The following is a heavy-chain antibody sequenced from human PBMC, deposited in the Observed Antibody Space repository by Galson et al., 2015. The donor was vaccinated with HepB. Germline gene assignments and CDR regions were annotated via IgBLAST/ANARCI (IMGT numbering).Heavy chain of an antibody. Sequence: SLRLSCAASGFTFSSYSMNWVRQAPGKGLEWVSSISSSSSYIYYADSVKGRFTISRDNAKNSLYLQMNSLRAEDTAVYYCARDSGEGMMGYHDYWGQGTLVTVSS. V-gene: IGHV3-21*01. CDR3: ARDSGEGMMGYHDY. J-gene: IGHJ4*02. D-gene: IGHD3-16*01. CDR1: GFTFSSYS. CDR2: ISSSSSYI.